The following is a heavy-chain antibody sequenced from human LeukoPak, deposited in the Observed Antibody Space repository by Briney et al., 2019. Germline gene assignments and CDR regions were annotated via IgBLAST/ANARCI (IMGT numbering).Heavy chain of an antibody. V-gene: IGHV5-51*01. CDR3: ARAPLKVEGTAAPHFDY. CDR1: GYSFTSYW. J-gene: IGHJ4*02. Sequence: GEALKISCKGSGYSFTSYWICWVRQMPGKGLEWMGIIYPGDPDTRYSPSFQGQVTISADKSISTAYLQWSSLKASDTAMYYCARAPLKVEGTAAPHFDYWGQGTLVTVSS. CDR2: IYPGDPDT. D-gene: IGHD2-21*02.